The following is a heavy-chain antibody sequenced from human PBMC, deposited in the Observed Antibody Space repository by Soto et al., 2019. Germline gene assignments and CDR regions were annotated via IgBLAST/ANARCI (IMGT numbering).Heavy chain of an antibody. CDR1: GGSISSSSYY. J-gene: IGHJ4*02. V-gene: IGHV4-39*01. Sequence: SETLSLTCTVSGGSISSSSYYWGWIRQPPGKGLEWIGSIYYSGSTYYNPSLKSRVTISVDTSKNQFSLKLSSVTAADTAVYYCARLSGWQRDFDYWGQGTLVTVSS. CDR2: IYYSGST. CDR3: ARLSGWQRDFDY. D-gene: IGHD6-19*01.